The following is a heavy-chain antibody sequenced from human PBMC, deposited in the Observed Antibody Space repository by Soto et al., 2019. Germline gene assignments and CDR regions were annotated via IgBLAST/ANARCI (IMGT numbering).Heavy chain of an antibody. CDR3: AARASSITIFGVASRYGDAFDI. J-gene: IGHJ3*02. CDR1: GFTFTSSA. V-gene: IGHV1-58*02. CDR2: IVVGSGNT. D-gene: IGHD3-3*01. Sequence: GASVKVSCKASGFTFTSSAMQWVRQARGQRLEWKGWIVVGSGNTNYAQKFQERVTITRDMSTSTAYMELSSLRSEDTAVYYCAARASSITIFGVASRYGDAFDIWGQGTMVTVSS.